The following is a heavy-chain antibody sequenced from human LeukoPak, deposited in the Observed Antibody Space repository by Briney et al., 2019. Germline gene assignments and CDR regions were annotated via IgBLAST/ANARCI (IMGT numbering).Heavy chain of an antibody. CDR1: GFTFSSYS. CDR2: ISSSSYI. CDR3: ARDRGYLTFDY. D-gene: IGHD3-22*01. J-gene: IGHJ4*02. V-gene: IGHV3-21*01. Sequence: GGSLRLSCAASGFTFSSYSMNWVRQAPGKGLEWVSSISSSSYIYYADSVKGRFTISRDNAKNSLYLQMNSLRAEDTAVYYCARDRGYLTFDYWGQGTLVTVSS.